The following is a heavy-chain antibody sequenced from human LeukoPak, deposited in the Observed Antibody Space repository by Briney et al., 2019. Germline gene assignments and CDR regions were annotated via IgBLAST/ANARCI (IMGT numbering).Heavy chain of an antibody. Sequence: GASVKVSCKASGGTFSSYAISWVRQAPGHGLEWMGGIIPIFGTANYAQKFQGRVTLTADESTSTAYMELSSLRSEDTAVYYCAREGYYGSGSYIFDPWGQGTLVTVSS. D-gene: IGHD3-10*01. CDR1: GGTFSSYA. CDR2: IIPIFGTA. J-gene: IGHJ5*02. CDR3: AREGYYGSGSYIFDP. V-gene: IGHV1-69*13.